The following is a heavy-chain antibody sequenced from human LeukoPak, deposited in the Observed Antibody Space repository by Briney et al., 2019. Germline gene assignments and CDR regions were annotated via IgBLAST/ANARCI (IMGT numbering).Heavy chain of an antibody. V-gene: IGHV1-24*01. D-gene: IGHD1-26*01. CDR1: GYTLTELS. Sequence: ASVKVSCKVSGYTLTELSMHWVRQAPGKGLEWMGGFDPEDGETTYAQKFQGRVTMTEDTSTGTAYMELSSLRSEDTAVYYCATLGWELPTFDYWGQGTLVTVSS. CDR2: FDPEDGET. J-gene: IGHJ4*02. CDR3: ATLGWELPTFDY.